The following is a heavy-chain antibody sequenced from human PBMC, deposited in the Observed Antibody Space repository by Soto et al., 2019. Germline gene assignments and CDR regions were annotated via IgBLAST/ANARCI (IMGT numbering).Heavy chain of an antibody. D-gene: IGHD4-17*01. Sequence: QVQLQESGPGLVKPSDTLSLTCAVSGYSISSSTWWGWIRQPPGKGLEWIGYIYYSGSTYYNPSLKRRVTMSVDPSKNQCALKLSSVTAVDTAVYYCARKNGVLDAFDIWGQGTIVTVSS. CDR2: IYYSGST. V-gene: IGHV4-28*01. CDR1: GYSISSSTW. J-gene: IGHJ3*02. CDR3: ARKNGVLDAFDI.